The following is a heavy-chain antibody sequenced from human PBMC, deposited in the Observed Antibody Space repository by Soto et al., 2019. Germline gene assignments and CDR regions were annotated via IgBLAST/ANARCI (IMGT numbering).Heavy chain of an antibody. J-gene: IGHJ5*02. Sequence: PGGSLRLSCAASGFTFSSYGMHWVRQAPGKGLEWVAVIWYDGSNKYYADSVKGRFTISRDNSKNTLYLQMDSLRAEDTALYYCVRQQYDFLVDPWGQGTLVTVSS. CDR1: GFTFSSYG. CDR3: VRQQYDFLVDP. CDR2: IWYDGSNK. D-gene: IGHD3-16*01. V-gene: IGHV3-33*01.